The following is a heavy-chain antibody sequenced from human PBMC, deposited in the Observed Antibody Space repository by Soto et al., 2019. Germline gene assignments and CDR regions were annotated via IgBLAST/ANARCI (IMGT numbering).Heavy chain of an antibody. CDR3: ARGGRGQYYDFWSGYYTHNWFDP. D-gene: IGHD3-3*01. Sequence: ASVKVSCKASGYTFTSYGISWVRQAPGQGLEWMGWISAYNGNTNYAQKLQGRVTMTTDTSTSTAYMELRSLRSDDTAVYYCARGGRGQYYDFWSGYYTHNWFDPWGQGTLATVSS. V-gene: IGHV1-18*01. CDR1: GYTFTSYG. J-gene: IGHJ5*02. CDR2: ISAYNGNT.